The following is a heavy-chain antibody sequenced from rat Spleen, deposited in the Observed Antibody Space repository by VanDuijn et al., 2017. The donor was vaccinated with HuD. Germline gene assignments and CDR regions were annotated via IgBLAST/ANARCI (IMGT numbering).Heavy chain of an antibody. Sequence: EVRLVESGGGLVQPGRSLKLSCAASGFTFDDHFMAWVRQAPTTGLEWVATISYGDSSGHSGTYYRDSVKGRFTISRDNAKSTLYLQMDSLRSEDTATYYCATSPYYWYFDFWGPGTMVTVSS. CDR3: ATSPYYWYFDF. D-gene: IGHD1-12*01. V-gene: IGHV5-29*01. CDR1: GFTFDDHF. J-gene: IGHJ1*01. CDR2: ISYGDSSGHSGT.